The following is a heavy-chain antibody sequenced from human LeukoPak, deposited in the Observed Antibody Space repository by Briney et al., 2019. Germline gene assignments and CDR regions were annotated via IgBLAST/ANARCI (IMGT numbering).Heavy chain of an antibody. CDR2: IYPDDSDI. CDR3: ARHGRIVVAEKGAFDI. Sequence: GESLKISCKTSGYRFSNYWIGWVRQMPGKGLEWMGIIYPDDSDIRYSPSFQGQVTISADKSISTAYLQWSSLKASDSAMYYCARHGRIVVAEKGAFDIWGQGTMVTVSS. J-gene: IGHJ3*02. CDR1: GYRFSNYW. V-gene: IGHV5-51*01. D-gene: IGHD2-15*01.